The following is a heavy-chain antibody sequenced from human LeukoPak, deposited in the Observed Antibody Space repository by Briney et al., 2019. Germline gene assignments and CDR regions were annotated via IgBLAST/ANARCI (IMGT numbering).Heavy chain of an antibody. CDR3: AKEYSNYYYYMDV. Sequence: GGSLRLSCAASGFTFSSYSMNWVRQAPGKGLEWVSSISSSSSYIYYADSVKGRFTISRDNAKNSLYLQMNSLRAEDTAVYYCAKEYSNYYYYMDVWGKGTTVTVSS. J-gene: IGHJ6*03. CDR1: GFTFSSYS. CDR2: ISSSSSYI. D-gene: IGHD4-11*01. V-gene: IGHV3-21*01.